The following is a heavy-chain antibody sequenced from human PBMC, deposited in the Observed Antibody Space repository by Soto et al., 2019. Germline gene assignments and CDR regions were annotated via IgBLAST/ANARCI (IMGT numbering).Heavy chain of an antibody. J-gene: IGHJ6*03. CDR1: GFTFSSYW. CDR2: INSDGSST. Sequence: GGSLRLSCAASGFTFSSYWMYWVRQAPGKGLVWVSRINSDGSSTSYADSVKGRFTISRDNAKNTLYLQMNSLRAEDTAVYYCALFYDVPDYYYYMDVWGKGTTVTVSS. CDR3: ALFYDVPDYYYYMDV. D-gene: IGHD3-10*02. V-gene: IGHV3-74*01.